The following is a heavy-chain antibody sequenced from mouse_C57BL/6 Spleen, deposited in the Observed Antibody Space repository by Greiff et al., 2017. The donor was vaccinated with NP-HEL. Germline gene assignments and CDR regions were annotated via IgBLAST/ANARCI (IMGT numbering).Heavy chain of an antibody. CDR2: ISDGGSYT. CDR1: GFTFSSYA. CDR3: ARDWDGFAY. D-gene: IGHD4-1*01. Sequence: EVKLVESGGGLVKPGGSLKLSCAASGFTFSSYAMSWVRQTPEKRLERVATISDGGSYTYYPDNVKGRFTISRDNAKNNLYLQMSHLKSEDTAMYYCARDWDGFAYWGQGTLVTVSA. J-gene: IGHJ3*01. V-gene: IGHV5-4*01.